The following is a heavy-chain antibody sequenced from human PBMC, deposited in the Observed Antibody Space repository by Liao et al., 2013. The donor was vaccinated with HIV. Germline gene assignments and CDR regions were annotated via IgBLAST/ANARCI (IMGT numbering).Heavy chain of an antibody. CDR3: ARGDDDILTGYDY. Sequence: QVQLQQWGAGLLKPSETLSLTCAVYGGSFSGYYWSWIRQPPREGAWSGLGKVNHSGSTNYNPSLKSRVTMSIDTSKNQFSLKLSSVTAADTAVYYCARGDDDILTGYDYWGQGTLVTVSS. D-gene: IGHD3-9*01. CDR2: VNHSGST. CDR1: GGSFSGYY. J-gene: IGHJ4*02. V-gene: IGHV4-34*01.